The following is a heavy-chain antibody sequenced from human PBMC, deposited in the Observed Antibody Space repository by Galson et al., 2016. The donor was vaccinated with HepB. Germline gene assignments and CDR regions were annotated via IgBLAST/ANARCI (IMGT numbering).Heavy chain of an antibody. CDR3: AKDPYDYIWERPPGY. Sequence: SLRLSCAASGFTFSSYAVTWVRQAPGKGLEWASSISGSGGSTYYADSVKGRFTISRDNSKNTLSLHMSSLRSEDTAIYYCAKDPYDYIWERPPGYWGQGTLVTVSS. D-gene: IGHD3-16*01. J-gene: IGHJ4*02. CDR1: GFTFSSYA. CDR2: ISGSGGST. V-gene: IGHV3-23*01.